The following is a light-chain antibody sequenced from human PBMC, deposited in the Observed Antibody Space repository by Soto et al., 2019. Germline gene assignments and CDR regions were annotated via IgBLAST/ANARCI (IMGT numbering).Light chain of an antibody. V-gene: IGLV4-69*01. J-gene: IGLJ3*02. CDR3: QTWSTGIRV. CDR2: LNSDGSH. Sequence: QPVLTQPPSASASLGASVKLTCTLSSGHNSYAIAWHQQQPAKGPRYLMKLNSDGSHSKGGGIPDRFSGSSSGAERYLTISSLQSEDEADYYCQTWSTGIRVFGGGTMLTVL. CDR1: SGHNSYA.